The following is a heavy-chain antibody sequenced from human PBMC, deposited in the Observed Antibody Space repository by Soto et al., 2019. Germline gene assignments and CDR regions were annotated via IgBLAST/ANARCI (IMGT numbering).Heavy chain of an antibody. J-gene: IGHJ3*02. CDR2: INSDGSST. CDR1: GFTFSSYW. CDR3: TRDTNFQLPDAFDI. Sequence: GGSLRLSCAASGFTFSSYWMHWVRQAPGKGLVWVSRINSDGSSTSYADSVKGRFTISRDNAKNTLYLQMNSLRAEDTAVYYCTRDTNFQLPDAFDIWGQGTMVTVSS. V-gene: IGHV3-74*01. D-gene: IGHD2-2*01.